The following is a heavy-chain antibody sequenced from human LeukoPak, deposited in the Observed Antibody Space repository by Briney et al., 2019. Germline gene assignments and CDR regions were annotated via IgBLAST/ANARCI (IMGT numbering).Heavy chain of an antibody. Sequence: GGSLRLSCAASGFTFSSYSMNWVRQAPGKGLEWVSSISSSSSYIYYADSVKGRFTISRDNAKNSLYLQMNSLRAEDTAVYYCARDGYYGSGSYHGSYYYYYMDVWGKGTTVTVSS. CDR2: ISSSSSYI. D-gene: IGHD3-10*01. J-gene: IGHJ6*03. V-gene: IGHV3-21*01. CDR1: GFTFSSYS. CDR3: ARDGYYGSGSYHGSYYYYYMDV.